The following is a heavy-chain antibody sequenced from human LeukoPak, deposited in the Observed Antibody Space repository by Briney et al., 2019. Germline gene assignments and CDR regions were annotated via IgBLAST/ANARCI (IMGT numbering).Heavy chain of an antibody. V-gene: IGHV3-30*04. Sequence: PGGSLRLSCAASGFTFNSYAMHWVRQAPGKGLEWVAVISYDGSNKYYADSVKGRFTISRDNSKNTLYLQMNSLRAEDTAVYYCAREEVVVVPAAMAHYYYGMDVWGRGTTVTVSS. J-gene: IGHJ6*02. CDR2: ISYDGSNK. D-gene: IGHD2-2*01. CDR3: AREEVVVVPAAMAHYYYGMDV. CDR1: GFTFNSYA.